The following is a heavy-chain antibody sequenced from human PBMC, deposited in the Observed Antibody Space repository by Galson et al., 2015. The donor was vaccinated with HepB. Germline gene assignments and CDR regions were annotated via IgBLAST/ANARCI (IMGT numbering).Heavy chain of an antibody. CDR1: GFTFSDYY. Sequence: SLRLSCAASGFTFSDYYMSWIRQAPGKGLEWVSYISSSSSYTNYADSVKGRFTISRDNAKNSLYLQMNSLRAEDTAVYYCARGGSYEVIDYWGQGTLVTVSS. CDR2: ISSSSSYT. CDR3: ARGGSYEVIDY. D-gene: IGHD1-26*01. V-gene: IGHV3-11*05. J-gene: IGHJ4*02.